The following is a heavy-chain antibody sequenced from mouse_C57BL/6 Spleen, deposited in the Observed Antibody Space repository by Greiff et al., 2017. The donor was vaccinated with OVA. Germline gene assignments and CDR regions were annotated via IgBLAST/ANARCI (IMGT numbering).Heavy chain of an antibody. V-gene: IGHV1-82*01. CDR1: GYAFSSSW. CDR2: IYPGDGDT. Sequence: VKLMESGPELVKPGASVKISCKASGYAFSSSWMNWVKQRPGKGLEWIGRIYPGDGDTNYNGKFKGKATLTADKSSSTAYMQLSSLTTEDSAVYFCARRGDAMGDWGQGTSVTVSS. CDR3: ARRGDAMGD. J-gene: IGHJ4*01.